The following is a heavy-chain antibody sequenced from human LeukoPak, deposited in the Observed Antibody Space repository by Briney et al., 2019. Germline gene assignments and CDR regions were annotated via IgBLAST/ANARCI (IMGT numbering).Heavy chain of an antibody. J-gene: IGHJ6*03. CDR1: GFTFDDYA. CDR3: AKSPLGAPYYYYYYMDV. V-gene: IGHV3-9*01. Sequence: GGSLRLSCAASGFTFDDYAMHWVRQAPGKGLEWVSGISWNSGSIGYADSVKGRFTISRDNAKNSLYLQMNSLRAEGTALYYCAKSPLGAPYYYYYYMDVWGKGTTVTVSS. CDR2: ISWNSGSI. D-gene: IGHD1-26*01.